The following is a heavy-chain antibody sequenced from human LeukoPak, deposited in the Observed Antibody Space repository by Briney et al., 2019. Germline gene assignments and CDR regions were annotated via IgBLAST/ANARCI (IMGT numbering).Heavy chain of an antibody. CDR1: GFTFSSYA. D-gene: IGHD6-19*01. J-gene: IGHJ5*02. CDR3: ARDGGQYSSDNWFDP. CDR2: ISGSGGST. V-gene: IGHV3-23*01. Sequence: PGGSLRLSCPASGFTFSSYAMSWVRQAPGKGLEWVSAISGSGGSTYYADSVKGRFTISRDNAKNSLYLQMNSLRAEDTAVYYCARDGGQYSSDNWFDPWGQGTLVTVSS.